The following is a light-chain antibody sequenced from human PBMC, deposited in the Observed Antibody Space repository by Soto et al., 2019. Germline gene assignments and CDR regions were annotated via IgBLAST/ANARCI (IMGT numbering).Light chain of an antibody. J-gene: IGLJ2*01. V-gene: IGLV3-21*02. CDR1: NVGNKG. Sequence: SYELTQPPSVSVAPGQTARLTCGGDNVGNKGVHWLQQRPGQAPVLVVYDDGGRPSGILERFSGSNSGNTATLTIISVEAGDEADYYCQVWDSSSDHVIFGGGTKVTVL. CDR3: QVWDSSSDHVI. CDR2: DDG.